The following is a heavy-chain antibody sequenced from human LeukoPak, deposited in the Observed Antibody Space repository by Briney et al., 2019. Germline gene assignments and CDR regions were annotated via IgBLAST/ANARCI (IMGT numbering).Heavy chain of an antibody. CDR2: ISYSGTS. J-gene: IGHJ6*03. D-gene: IGHD6-19*01. V-gene: IGHV4-38-2*02. Sequence: SETLSLTCTVSGYSISGGYYWGWIRQPPGKGLEWIGSISYSGTSYYSPSLKSRVTISVDTSKNQFSLKLRSVTAADTAVYYCARDQGWSYNYYMDVWGKGTTVIVSS. CDR3: ARDQGWSYNYYMDV. CDR1: GYSISGGYY.